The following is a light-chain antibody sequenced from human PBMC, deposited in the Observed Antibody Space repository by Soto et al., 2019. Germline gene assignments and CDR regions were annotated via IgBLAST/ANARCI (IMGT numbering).Light chain of an antibody. V-gene: IGLV1-44*01. CDR3: AAWDDNLNGWV. CDR2: SND. CDR1: SSNIGTNT. J-gene: IGLJ3*02. Sequence: QLVLTQPPSASGTPGQRVPISCSGSSSNIGTNTVNWYQQLPGTAPKLLIYSNDQRPSGVPDRFSGSKSGTSASLAISGLQSEDEADYYCAAWDDNLNGWVFGGGTKLTVL.